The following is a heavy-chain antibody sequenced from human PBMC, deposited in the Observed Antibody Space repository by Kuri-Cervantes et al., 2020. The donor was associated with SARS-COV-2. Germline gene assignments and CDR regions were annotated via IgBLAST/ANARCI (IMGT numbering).Heavy chain of an antibody. CDR1: VYTFTSYG. D-gene: IGHD3-3*01. CDR3: ARSVREYEFWSGYPNWFDP. J-gene: IGHJ5*02. V-gene: IGHV1-18*01. Sequence: ASVKVSCKASVYTFTSYGISWVRPAPGQGLEWMGWISAYNGNTNYAQKLQGRVTMTTDTSTSTAYMELRSLRSDDTAVYYCARSVREYEFWSGYPNWFDPWGQGTLVTVSS. CDR2: ISAYNGNT.